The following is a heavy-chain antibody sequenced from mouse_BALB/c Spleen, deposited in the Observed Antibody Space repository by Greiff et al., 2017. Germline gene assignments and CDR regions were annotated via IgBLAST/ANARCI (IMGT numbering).Heavy chain of an antibody. V-gene: IGHV1-54*01. Sequence: QVQLQQSGAELVRPGTSVKVSCKASGYAFTNYLIEWVKQRPGQGLEWIGVINPGSGGTNYNEKFKGKATLTADKSSSTAYMQLSSLTSDDSAVYFCAREGVRLVFAYWGQGTLVTVSA. CDR3: AREGVRLVFAY. CDR1: GYAFTNYL. J-gene: IGHJ3*01. D-gene: IGHD2-14*01. CDR2: INPGSGGT.